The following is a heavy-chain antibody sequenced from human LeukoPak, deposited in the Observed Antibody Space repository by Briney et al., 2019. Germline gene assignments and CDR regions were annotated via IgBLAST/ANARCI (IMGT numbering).Heavy chain of an antibody. D-gene: IGHD6-19*01. CDR1: EFTFCNKW. CDR3: ATTVAGYPDDYLDF. V-gene: IGHV3-7*01. Sequence: RGSLRLSCVVSEFTFCNKWMSWVRQAPGKGLERVAHTNQDGSKNYYVDSVKGRFTISRDNAKNSLYLQMNSLRAEDTAVYYCATTVAGYPDDYLDFWGQGTLVTVSS. CDR2: TNQDGSKN. J-gene: IGHJ4*02.